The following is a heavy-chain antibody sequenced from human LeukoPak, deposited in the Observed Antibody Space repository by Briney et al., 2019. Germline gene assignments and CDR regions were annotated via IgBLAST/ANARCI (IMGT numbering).Heavy chain of an antibody. CDR1: GGSISSNSCY. CDR3: ARHPDGYLTWSDY. J-gene: IGHJ4*02. V-gene: IGHV4-39*01. CDR2: IYYSGST. Sequence: SETLSLTCTVSGGSISSNSCYWGWIRQPPGKGLEWIGSIYYSGSTYYNPSLKSRVTMSVDTSKNQFSLKLSSVTAADTAVYYCARHPDGYLTWSDYWGQGTLVTVSS. D-gene: IGHD5-24*01.